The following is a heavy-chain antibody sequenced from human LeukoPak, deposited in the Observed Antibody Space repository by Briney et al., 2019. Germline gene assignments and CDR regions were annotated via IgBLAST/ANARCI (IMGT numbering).Heavy chain of an antibody. CDR3: AREVYYYYYMDV. Sequence: PGGSLRLSCLASGFIFDDYAMHWVRQTAGKGLEWVSSITWNSGSIGYADSVEGRFTISRDNAKNSLYLQMNSLRAEDTALYYCAREVYYYYYMDVWGKGTTVTVSS. J-gene: IGHJ6*03. V-gene: IGHV3-9*01. CDR1: GFIFDDYA. CDR2: ITWNSGSI.